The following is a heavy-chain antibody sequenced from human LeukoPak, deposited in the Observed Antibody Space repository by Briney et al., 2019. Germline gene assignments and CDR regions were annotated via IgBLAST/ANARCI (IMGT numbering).Heavy chain of an antibody. J-gene: IGHJ4*02. D-gene: IGHD6-19*01. V-gene: IGHV3-7*01. CDR1: GFTFSSYW. Sequence: GSLRLSCAASGFTFSSYWMSWVRQAPGKGLEWVANIKQDGSEKYYVDPVKGRFTISRDNAKNSLYLQMNSLRAEDTAVYYCARDREGYSSGWYYGYWGQGTLVTVSS. CDR3: ARDREGYSSGWYYGY. CDR2: IKQDGSEK.